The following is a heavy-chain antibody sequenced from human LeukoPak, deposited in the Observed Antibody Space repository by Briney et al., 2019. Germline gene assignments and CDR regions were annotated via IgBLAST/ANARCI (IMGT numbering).Heavy chain of an antibody. CDR1: GGSISSYY. Sequence: SETLSLTCTVSGGSISSYYWSWIRQPPGKGLEWIGYIYYSGSTNYNPSLKSRVTISVDTSKNQFSLKLSSVTAADTAVYYCARVKGIAVSPLWGYWGQGTLVTVSS. CDR3: ARVKGIAVSPLWGY. V-gene: IGHV4-59*01. J-gene: IGHJ4*02. D-gene: IGHD6-19*01. CDR2: IYYSGST.